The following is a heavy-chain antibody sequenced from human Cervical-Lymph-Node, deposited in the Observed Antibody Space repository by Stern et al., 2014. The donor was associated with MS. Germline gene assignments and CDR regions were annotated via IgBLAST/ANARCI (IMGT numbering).Heavy chain of an antibody. CDR3: ARDHHYSNYAYWYFDL. D-gene: IGHD4-11*01. CDR1: GGTFSSYA. J-gene: IGHJ2*01. V-gene: IGHV1-69*01. Sequence: VQLVESGAEVKKPGSSVKVSCKASGGTFSSYALNWVRQAPGQGLEWMGGIIPIFGTATDAQNFQGRVTITADESTSTAYMELSSLRSEDTAVYYCARDHHYSNYAYWYFDLWGRGTLVTVSS. CDR2: IIPIFGTA.